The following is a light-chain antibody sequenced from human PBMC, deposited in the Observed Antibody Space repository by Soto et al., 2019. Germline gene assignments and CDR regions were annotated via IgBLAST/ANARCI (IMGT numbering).Light chain of an antibody. CDR2: YDF. V-gene: IGLV3-21*04. CDR1: NIGDKA. CDR3: QVWDTTLAQPI. Sequence: SYVLTQRPSVSVAPEKTARITCGGDNIGDKAVHWFQQRPGQAPLLVIYYDFERPSGIPDRVSGSNSGNTATLTISRVEAGDEADYFCQVWDTTLAQPIFGGGTKLTVL. J-gene: IGLJ2*01.